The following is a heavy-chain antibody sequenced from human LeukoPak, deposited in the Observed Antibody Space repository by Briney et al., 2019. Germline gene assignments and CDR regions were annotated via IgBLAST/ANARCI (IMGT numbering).Heavy chain of an antibody. J-gene: IGHJ4*02. CDR3: ARQGPYGDYFDY. Sequence: LETLSLTCTVSGGSISSYYWSWIRQPPGKGLEWIGYIYYSGSTNYNPSLKSRVTISVDTSKNQFSLKLSSVTAADTAVYYCARQGPYGDYFDYWGQGTLVTVSS. D-gene: IGHD4-17*01. CDR2: IYYSGST. V-gene: IGHV4-59*08. CDR1: GGSISSYY.